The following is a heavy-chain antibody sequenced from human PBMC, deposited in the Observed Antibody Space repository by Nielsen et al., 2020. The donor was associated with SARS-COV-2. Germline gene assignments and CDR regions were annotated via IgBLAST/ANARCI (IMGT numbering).Heavy chain of an antibody. Sequence: GGSLRLSCAASGFTFSSYSMNWVRQAPGKGLEWVSSISSSSSYTNYADSVKGRFTISRDNAKNSLYLQMNSLRAEDTAVYYCARDNSAAAGLSYFDYWGQGTLVTVSS. J-gene: IGHJ4*02. CDR2: ISSSSSYT. V-gene: IGHV3-21*01. CDR3: ARDNSAAAGLSYFDY. D-gene: IGHD6-13*01. CDR1: GFTFSSYS.